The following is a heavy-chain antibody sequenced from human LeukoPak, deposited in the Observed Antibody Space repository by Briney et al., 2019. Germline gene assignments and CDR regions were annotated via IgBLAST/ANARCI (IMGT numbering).Heavy chain of an antibody. Sequence: PGGSLRLSCAASGFTVSTNYMSWVRQAPGRGPEWVSVIYSGGNTYYADSVKGRFTISRDNSKNTLYLQMNSLRAEDTAVYYCARDSGTTVGYFDYWGQGTLVTVSS. J-gene: IGHJ4*02. D-gene: IGHD4-23*01. CDR1: GFTVSTNY. CDR2: IYSGGNT. V-gene: IGHV3-66*01. CDR3: ARDSGTTVGYFDY.